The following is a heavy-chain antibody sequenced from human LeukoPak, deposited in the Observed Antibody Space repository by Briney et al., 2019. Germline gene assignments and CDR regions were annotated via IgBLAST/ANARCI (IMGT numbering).Heavy chain of an antibody. Sequence: GGSLRLSCAASGFTFSSYGMHWVRQAPGKGLEWVAVISYDGSNKYYADSVKGRFTISRDNSKNTLYLQMNSLRAEDTAVYYCAKDYEYSIDYWGQGTLVTVSS. D-gene: IGHD6-6*01. CDR1: GFTFSSYG. CDR3: AKDYEYSIDY. CDR2: ISYDGSNK. V-gene: IGHV3-30*18. J-gene: IGHJ4*02.